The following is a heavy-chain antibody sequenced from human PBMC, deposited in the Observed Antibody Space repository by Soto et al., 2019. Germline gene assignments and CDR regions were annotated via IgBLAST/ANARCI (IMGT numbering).Heavy chain of an antibody. CDR2: VYSRGGT. Sequence: QVHLQQLGPGLVDPSETLYLTCTVSGCPLSSYYWNWIRQPAWKGPEWIGRVYSRGGTNYNPSLKRRVTISLDTSKNQFSLRLLSATDADTAVYYCARGQRFSDWFDPWGQGTLVTVSS. J-gene: IGHJ5*02. V-gene: IGHV4-4*07. CDR1: GCPLSSYY. D-gene: IGHD3-3*01. CDR3: ARGQRFSDWFDP.